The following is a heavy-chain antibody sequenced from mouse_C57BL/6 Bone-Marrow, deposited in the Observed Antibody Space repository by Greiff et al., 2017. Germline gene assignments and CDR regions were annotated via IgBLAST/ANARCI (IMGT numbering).Heavy chain of an antibody. CDR2: IYPGSGST. Sequence: VQLQQPGAELVKPGASVKMSCKASGYTFTSYWITWVKQRPGQGLEWIGDIYPGSGSTNYNEKFKSKATLTVDTSSSTAYMQLSSLTSEDAAVYYCARGCYDCILDYWGQGTTLTVSS. V-gene: IGHV1-55*01. CDR1: GYTFTSYW. CDR3: ARGCYDCILDY. J-gene: IGHJ2*01. D-gene: IGHD2-4*01.